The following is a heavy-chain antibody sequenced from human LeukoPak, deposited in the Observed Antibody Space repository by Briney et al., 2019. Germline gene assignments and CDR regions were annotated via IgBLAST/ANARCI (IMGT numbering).Heavy chain of an antibody. CDR1: GFTFNTYS. CDR2: IDSSGGYM. Sequence: GGSLRLSCEASGFTFNTYSMNWARQAPGKWLEWVSSIDSSGGYMFYADSVKGRFTISRDNSRNTLYLQMHSLRAEDTAVYYCAKDRAYISSWYGCSTPWGQGTLVTVSS. CDR3: AKDRAYISSWYGCSTP. J-gene: IGHJ5*02. D-gene: IGHD6-13*01. V-gene: IGHV3-21*04.